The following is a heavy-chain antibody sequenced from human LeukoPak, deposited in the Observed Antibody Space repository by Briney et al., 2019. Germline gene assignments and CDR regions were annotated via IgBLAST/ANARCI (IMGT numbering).Heavy chain of an antibody. CDR3: VPPYYFAY. Sequence: GGSLRLSCVASGFTFSRYAMSWVRQAPGKGLEWVSAISDSGAGTYYADSVKGRFTISRDNSKNALYLQMNSLTAEDTAVYYCVPPYYFAYWGQGTLVTVSS. D-gene: IGHD2-21*01. CDR2: ISDSGAGT. V-gene: IGHV3-23*01. CDR1: GFTFSRYA. J-gene: IGHJ4*02.